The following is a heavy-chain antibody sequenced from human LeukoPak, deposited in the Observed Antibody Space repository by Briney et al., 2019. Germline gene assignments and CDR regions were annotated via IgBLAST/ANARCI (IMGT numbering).Heavy chain of an antibody. V-gene: IGHV3-30*14. D-gene: IGHD5-18*01. CDR1: GFTFSSYA. CDR3: ARDLGYNYGYVGAFDI. CDR2: ISYDGSNK. J-gene: IGHJ3*02. Sequence: QPGRSLRLSCAASGFTFSSYAVHWVRQAPGKGLQWVALISYDGSNKYYADSVKGRFTISRDNSKNTLYLQMNTLRAEDTAVYYCARDLGYNYGYVGAFDIWGQGTLVTVSS.